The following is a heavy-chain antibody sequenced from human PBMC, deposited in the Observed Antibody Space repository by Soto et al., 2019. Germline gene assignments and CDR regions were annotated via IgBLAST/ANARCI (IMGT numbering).Heavy chain of an antibody. CDR3: ASFFFRAKDGIRDTVPVSAFLLNRSSDL. J-gene: IGHJ2*01. D-gene: IGHD3-3*01. Sequence: KGLEYVSAISLNGDNTYYANSVKGRFTISRDNSRNTLYLQMGSLRVEDTAVYYCASFFFRAKDGIRDTVPVSAFLLNRSSDL. CDR2: ISLNGDNT. V-gene: IGHV3-64*01.